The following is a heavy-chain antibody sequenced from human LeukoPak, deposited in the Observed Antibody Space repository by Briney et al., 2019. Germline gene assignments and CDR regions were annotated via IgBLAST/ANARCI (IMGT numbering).Heavy chain of an antibody. Sequence: GESLKISCKGSGYSFNSYWIGWVRQMPGKGLEWMGIIYPGDSDTRYSPSFQGQVTISADKSISTAYLQWSSLKASDTAMYYCARGYCGGDCYLGTSLFDYWGQGTLVTVSS. CDR3: ARGYCGGDCYLGTSLFDY. CDR2: IYPGDSDT. D-gene: IGHD2-21*01. CDR1: GYSFNSYW. V-gene: IGHV5-51*01. J-gene: IGHJ4*02.